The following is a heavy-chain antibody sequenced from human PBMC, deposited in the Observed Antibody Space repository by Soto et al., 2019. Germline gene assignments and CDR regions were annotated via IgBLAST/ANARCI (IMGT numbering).Heavy chain of an antibody. CDR1: GYTFTSYG. Sequence: ASVKVSCKASGYTFTSYGISWVRQAPGQGLEWMGWISAYNGNTNYAQKLQGRVTMTTDTSTSTAYMELRSLRSDDTAVYYCAGGRFLDPRLYYYYYYGMDVWGQGTTVTVSS. V-gene: IGHV1-18*01. CDR3: AGGRFLDPRLYYYYYYGMDV. J-gene: IGHJ6*02. CDR2: ISAYNGNT. D-gene: IGHD3-3*01.